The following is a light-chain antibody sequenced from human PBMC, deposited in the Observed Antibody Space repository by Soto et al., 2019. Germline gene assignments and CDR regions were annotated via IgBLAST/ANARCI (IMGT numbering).Light chain of an antibody. Sequence: QSALTQPASVSGSPGQSITISCTGTSSDVGGYNYVSWFQQYPGKAPKLMIYEVRNRPSGVSVRFYGSKSGNTASLTIFWLQAEDEADFYCSSFTSSSTWVFGGGTKLTVL. CDR3: SSFTSSSTWV. CDR2: EVR. J-gene: IGLJ3*02. CDR1: SSDVGGYNY. V-gene: IGLV2-14*01.